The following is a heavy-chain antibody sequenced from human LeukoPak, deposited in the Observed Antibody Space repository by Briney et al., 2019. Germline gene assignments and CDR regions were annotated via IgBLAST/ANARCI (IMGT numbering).Heavy chain of an antibody. CDR3: ARLNLAAREDY. CDR2: IYTSGST. D-gene: IGHD6-6*01. V-gene: IGHV4-4*09. Sequence: SETLSLTCTVSGGSISSYYWSWIRQPPGKGLEWIGYIYTSGSTNYNPSLKSRATISVDTSKNQFSLKLSSVTAADTAVYYCARLNLAAREDYWGQGTLVTVSS. J-gene: IGHJ4*02. CDR1: GGSISSYY.